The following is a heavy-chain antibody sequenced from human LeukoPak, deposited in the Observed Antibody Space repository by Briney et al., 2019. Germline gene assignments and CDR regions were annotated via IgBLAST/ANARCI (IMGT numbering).Heavy chain of an antibody. CDR2: ISSSSSYI. CDR1: GFTFSSYS. Sequence: GGSLRLSCAASGFTFSSYSMNWVRQAPGKGLEWVSSISSSSSYIYYADSVKGRFTISRDNAKNSLYLQMNSLRAEDTAVYYCAKAIGQEVPAGSRWYDPWGQGTLVTVSS. CDR3: AKAIGQEVPAGSRWYDP. V-gene: IGHV3-21*01. D-gene: IGHD6-13*01. J-gene: IGHJ5*02.